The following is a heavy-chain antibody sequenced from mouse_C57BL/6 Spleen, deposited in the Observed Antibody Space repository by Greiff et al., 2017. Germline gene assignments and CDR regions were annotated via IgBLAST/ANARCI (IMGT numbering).Heavy chain of an antibody. CDR3: ARSEDGYSWFAY. Sequence: VKLQESGAELVKPGASVKISCKASGYAFSSYWMNWVKQRPGKGLEWIGQIYPGDGDTNYNGKFKGKATLTADKSSSTAYMQLSSLTSEDSAVYFCARSEDGYSWFAYWGQGTLVTVSA. J-gene: IGHJ3*01. CDR1: GYAFSSYW. CDR2: IYPGDGDT. V-gene: IGHV1-80*01. D-gene: IGHD2-3*01.